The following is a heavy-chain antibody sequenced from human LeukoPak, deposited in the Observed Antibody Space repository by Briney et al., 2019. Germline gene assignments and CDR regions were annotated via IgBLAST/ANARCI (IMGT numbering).Heavy chain of an antibody. CDR1: GYTFTSYG. CDR2: ISAYNGNT. D-gene: IGHD5-12*01. V-gene: IGHV1-18*01. CDR3: ARGAATIYPYYFDY. J-gene: IGHJ4*02. Sequence: ASVKVSCKASGYTFTSYGISWVRQAPGQGLEWMGWISAYNGNTNYAQKLQGRVTMTTDTSTSTAYMELRSLRSDDTAVYYWARGAATIYPYYFDYWGQGTLVTVSS.